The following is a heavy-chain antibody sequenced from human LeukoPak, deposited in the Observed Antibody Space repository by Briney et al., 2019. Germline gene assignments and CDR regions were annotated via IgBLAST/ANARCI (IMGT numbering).Heavy chain of an antibody. CDR1: GYTFTSHG. V-gene: IGHV1-18*01. CDR2: ISVYNGNT. J-gene: IGHJ4*02. Sequence: ASVTVSCKASGYTFTSHGISWVRQAPGQGLEWMGWISVYNGNTKYGQKLQGRVTVTTDTSTSTAYMELRSLRSDDTAVYYCARDWIGGVQYFDYWGQGTLVTVSS. CDR3: ARDWIGGVQYFDY. D-gene: IGHD1-1*01.